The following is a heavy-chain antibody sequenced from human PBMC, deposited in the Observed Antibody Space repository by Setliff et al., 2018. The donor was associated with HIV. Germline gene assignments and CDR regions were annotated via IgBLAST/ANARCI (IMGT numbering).Heavy chain of an antibody. J-gene: IGHJ3*02. CDR3: ARAEWIQLWFGAFDI. V-gene: IGHV4-4*07. CDR2: IYTSGST. Sequence: PSETLSLTCSVSDASITSHNWSWIRQAAGKGLEWIGRIYTSGSTNYNPSLKSRVTMSVDTSKNQFSLKLSSVTAADTAVYYCARAEWIQLWFGAFDIWGQGTMVTVSS. CDR1: DASITSHN. D-gene: IGHD5-18*01.